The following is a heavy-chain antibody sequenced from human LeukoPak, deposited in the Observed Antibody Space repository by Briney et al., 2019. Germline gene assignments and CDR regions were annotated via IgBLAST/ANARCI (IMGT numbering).Heavy chain of an antibody. CDR3: ARDLWEILTRIDY. J-gene: IGHJ4*02. Sequence: GGSLRLSCAASGYTFSSYSMNWVRQAPGKGLVGVSSISSSSSYIYYADSVKGRYTISRDNAKNPLYLQMNSLKAADTAVYYCARDLWEILTRIDYWGRGTLVTVSA. CDR1: GYTFSSYS. D-gene: IGHD1-26*01. V-gene: IGHV3-21*01. CDR2: ISSSSSYI.